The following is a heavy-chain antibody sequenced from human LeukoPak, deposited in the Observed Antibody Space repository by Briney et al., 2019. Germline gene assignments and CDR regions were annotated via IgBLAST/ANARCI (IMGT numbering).Heavy chain of an antibody. J-gene: IGHJ4*02. CDR3: ARDPDAWEVTIDH. CDR1: GFTFTNYA. Sequence: GGSLRLSCAASGFTFTNYAMSWVRQAPGKGLEWVSSISGSGSSKYFADSVKGRITISRDNSRNTLYLQMNSLRAEDTAVYYCARDPDAWEVTIDHWGQGTLVTVSS. D-gene: IGHD1-26*01. V-gene: IGHV3-23*01. CDR2: ISGSGSSK.